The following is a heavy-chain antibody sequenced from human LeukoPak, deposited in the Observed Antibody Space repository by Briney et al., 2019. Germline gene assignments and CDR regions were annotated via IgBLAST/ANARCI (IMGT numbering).Heavy chain of an antibody. V-gene: IGHV1-18*01. Sequence: GASVKVSCKASDYTFTSYGISWVRQAPGQGLEWMGWISTYNGDTKYTQKLQGRVTMTADTSTRTAYMELRSLRSDDTAVYYCARGWIEMPTVYFDYGGQVTLVSVFS. CDR1: DYTFTSYG. J-gene: IGHJ4*02. CDR3: ARGWIEMPTVYFDY. D-gene: IGHD5-24*01. CDR2: ISTYNGDT.